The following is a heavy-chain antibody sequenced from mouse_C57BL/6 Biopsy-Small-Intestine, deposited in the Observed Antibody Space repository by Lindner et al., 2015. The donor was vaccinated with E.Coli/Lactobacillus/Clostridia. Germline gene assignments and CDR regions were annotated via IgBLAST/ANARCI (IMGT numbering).Heavy chain of an antibody. Sequence: VQLQESGPELVKPGTTVKMSCKASGYTFTDYNLRWVIQSHGKSLEWIGYVNPKTEKTAYNQKFKDKATLTVNQSASAAYMELRSLTWDDSAVYYCAAYGYDFDNWGQGTTLTVSS. CDR1: GYTFTDYN. CDR3: AAYGYDFDN. D-gene: IGHD2-2*01. CDR2: VNPKTEKT. V-gene: IGHV1-22*01. J-gene: IGHJ2*01.